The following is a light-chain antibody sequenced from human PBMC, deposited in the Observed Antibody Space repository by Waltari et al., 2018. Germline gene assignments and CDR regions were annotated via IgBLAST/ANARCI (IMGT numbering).Light chain of an antibody. CDR1: QSVGND. CDR2: GAS. J-gene: IGKJ1*01. V-gene: IGKV3-15*01. CDR3: QQYKEWPPWT. Sequence: ELLLTQSPATLSVSPGERATLSFRASQSVGNDLPLYHQAPGQAPRLLIYGASSRATGVPARFSGSGSGTEFTLTITSLQSGDFGIYFCQQYKEWPPWTFGQGTRVDTK.